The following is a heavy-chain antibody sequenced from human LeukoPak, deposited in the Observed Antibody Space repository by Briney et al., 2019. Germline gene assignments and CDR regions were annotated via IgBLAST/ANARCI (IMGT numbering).Heavy chain of an antibody. CDR2: ISSSSSYI. CDR3: ARDGVVVPAALMDV. V-gene: IGHV3-21*01. J-gene: IGHJ6*03. D-gene: IGHD2-2*01. CDR1: GFTFSSYS. Sequence: GGSLRLSCAASGFTFSSYSMNWVRQAPGKGLEWVSSISSSSSYIYYAGSVKGRFTISRDNAKNSLYLQMNSLRAEDTAVYYCARDGVVVPAALMDVWGKGTTVTVSS.